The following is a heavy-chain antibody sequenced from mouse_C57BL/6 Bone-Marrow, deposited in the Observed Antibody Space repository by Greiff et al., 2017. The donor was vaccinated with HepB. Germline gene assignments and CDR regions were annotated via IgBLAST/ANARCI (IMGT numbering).Heavy chain of an antibody. Sequence: LEESGAELARPGASVKLSCKASGYTFTSYGISWVKQRTGQGLEWIGEIYPRSGNTYYNEKFKGKATLTADKSSSTAYMELRSLTSEDSAVYFCARFITTVVAPYAMDYWGQGTSVTVSS. V-gene: IGHV1-81*01. J-gene: IGHJ4*01. CDR1: GYTFTSYG. D-gene: IGHD1-1*01. CDR3: ARFITTVVAPYAMDY. CDR2: IYPRSGNT.